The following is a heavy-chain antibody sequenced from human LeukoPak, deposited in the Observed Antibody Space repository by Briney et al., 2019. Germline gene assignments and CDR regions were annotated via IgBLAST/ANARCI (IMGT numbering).Heavy chain of an antibody. J-gene: IGHJ4*02. Sequence: PVASVKVSCKASGGTFSSYAISWVRQAPGQGLEGMGGIIPIFGTANYAQKFQGRVTITTDESTSTAYMELSSLRSEDTAVYYCARGYYYDSSGYFLGTFDYWGQGTLVTVSS. D-gene: IGHD3-22*01. CDR2: IIPIFGTA. CDR3: ARGYYYDSSGYFLGTFDY. V-gene: IGHV1-69*05. CDR1: GGTFSSYA.